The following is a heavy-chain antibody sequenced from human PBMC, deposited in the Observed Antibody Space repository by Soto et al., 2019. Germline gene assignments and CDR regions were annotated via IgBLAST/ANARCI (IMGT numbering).Heavy chain of an antibody. Sequence: SETLSLTCTVSGGSINSGAYYWTWIRQHPGKGLEYIGYIFYSGSTYYNPSLRSRVSISMDTSENHFSLKLSSVTAADTDVYKRAGEGGRKGWLFHPRGPGTPVPGS. D-gene: IGHD3-10*01. J-gene: IGHJ5*02. CDR3: AGEGGRKGWLFHP. CDR1: GGSINSGAYY. V-gene: IGHV4-31*03. CDR2: IFYSGST.